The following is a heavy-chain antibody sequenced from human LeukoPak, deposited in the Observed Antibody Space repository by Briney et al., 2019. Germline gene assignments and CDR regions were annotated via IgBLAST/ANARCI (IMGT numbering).Heavy chain of an antibody. CDR1: GYTFTGYF. J-gene: IGHJ4*02. CDR2: INPNSGGT. D-gene: IGHD1-26*01. Sequence: GASVKVSCKASGYTFTGYFMHWVRQAPGQGLEWMGRINPNSGGTNYAQDFQGRVTMTRDTSINTAYMELSRLTSDDTAVYYCARDLSSTPNWELDYWGQGTLVTVSS. V-gene: IGHV1-2*06. CDR3: ARDLSSTPNWELDY.